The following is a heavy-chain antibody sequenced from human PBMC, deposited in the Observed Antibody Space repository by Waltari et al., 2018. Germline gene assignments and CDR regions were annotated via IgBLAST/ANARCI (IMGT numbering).Heavy chain of an antibody. D-gene: IGHD3-22*01. CDR2: IIPSLGIA. V-gene: IGHV1-69*08. Sequence: QVQLVQSGAEVKKPGSSVKVSCKASGGTFSSYTISWVRQAPGQGLEWMGRIIPSLGIANYAQKFQGRVTITADKSTSTAYMELSSLRSEDTAVYYCARDENYYDSSGYPPGYWGQGTLVTVSS. CDR3: ARDENYYDSSGYPPGY. J-gene: IGHJ4*02. CDR1: GGTFSSYT.